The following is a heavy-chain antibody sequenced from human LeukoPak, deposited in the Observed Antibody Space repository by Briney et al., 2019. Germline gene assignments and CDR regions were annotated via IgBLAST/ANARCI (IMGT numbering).Heavy chain of an antibody. CDR1: GYTFTSYG. D-gene: IGHD3-9*01. J-gene: IGHJ5*02. V-gene: IGHV1-18*01. CDR3: ARGGDILTGYYDNWFDP. Sequence: ASVKVSCKASGYTFTSYGISWVRQAPGQGLEWMGWISAYNGNTNYAQKLQGRVTMTTDTSTSTAYMELRSLRSDDTAVYYCARGGDILTGYYDNWFDPWGQRTLVTVSS. CDR2: ISAYNGNT.